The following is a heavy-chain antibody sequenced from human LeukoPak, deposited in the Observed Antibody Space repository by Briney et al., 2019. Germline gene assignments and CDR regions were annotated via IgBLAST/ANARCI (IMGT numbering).Heavy chain of an antibody. D-gene: IGHD7-27*01. V-gene: IGHV1-2*02. CDR2: LHPNSGGT. J-gene: IGHJ4*02. CDR3: VRDRTAHWEFVY. CDR1: GYAFADYY. Sequence: ASVTVSCKASGYAFADYYLHWVRQAPGQGLEYLGWLHPNSGGTHYAQKFQGRVTMTRDTSISTAYVDLSSLTFDDTAVYYCVRDRTAHWEFVYWGQGTLVTVSS.